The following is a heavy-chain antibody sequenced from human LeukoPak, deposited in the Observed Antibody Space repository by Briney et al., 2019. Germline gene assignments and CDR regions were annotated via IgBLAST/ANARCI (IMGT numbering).Heavy chain of an antibody. D-gene: IGHD6-13*01. J-gene: IGHJ6*03. CDR1: GYTFTSYD. Sequence: GASLKVSCKASGYTFTSYDINWVRQATGQGLEWMGWMNPNSGNTGYAQKFQGRVTMTRNTSISTAYMELSSLRSEDTAVYYCARLGQLAILGGYYYYYYMDVWGKGTTVTVSS. V-gene: IGHV1-8*01. CDR3: ARLGQLAILGGYYYYYYMDV. CDR2: MNPNSGNT.